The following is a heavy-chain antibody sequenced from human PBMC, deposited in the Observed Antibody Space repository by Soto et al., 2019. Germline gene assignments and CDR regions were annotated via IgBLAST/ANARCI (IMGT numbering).Heavy chain of an antibody. CDR1: GFTFSSYD. Sequence: GSLRLSCAASGFTFSSYDMHWVRQATGKGLEWVSAIGTAGDTYYPGSVKGRFTISRENAKNSLYLQMNSLRAGDTAVYYCARGGSSWYNPTRQELDYCGQRTLVTVSS. J-gene: IGHJ4*02. CDR2: IGTAGDT. V-gene: IGHV3-13*01. CDR3: ARGGSSWYNPTRQELDY. D-gene: IGHD6-13*01.